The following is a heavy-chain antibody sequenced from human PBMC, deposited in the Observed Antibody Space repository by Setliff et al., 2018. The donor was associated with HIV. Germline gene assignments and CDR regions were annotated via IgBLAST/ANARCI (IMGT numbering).Heavy chain of an antibody. J-gene: IGHJ4*02. Sequence: GSLRLSCAASGFTFSSYGMHWVRQAPGKGLEWVAVIWYDGSNKYYADSVKGRFTISRDNSKNTLYLQMNSLRAEDTAVYYCAKDRHAAAGTGGFDFWGQGTLVTVSS. D-gene: IGHD6-13*01. CDR2: IWYDGSNK. V-gene: IGHV3-33*06. CDR3: AKDRHAAAGTGGFDF. CDR1: GFTFSSYG.